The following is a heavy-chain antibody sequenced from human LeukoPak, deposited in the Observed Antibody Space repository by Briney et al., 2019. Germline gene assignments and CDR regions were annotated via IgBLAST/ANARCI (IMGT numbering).Heavy chain of an antibody. V-gene: IGHV3-30*02. CDR3: AKDPWNLGYCSSTSCHVRDRNYYGMDV. Sequence: GGSLRLSCAASGFTFSSYGMHWVRQAPGKGLEWVAFIRYDGSNKYYADSVKGRFTISRDNSKNTLYLQMNSLRAEDTAVYYCAKDPWNLGYCSSTSCHVRDRNYYGMDVWGQGTTVTVSS. D-gene: IGHD2-2*01. CDR2: IRYDGSNK. CDR1: GFTFSSYG. J-gene: IGHJ6*02.